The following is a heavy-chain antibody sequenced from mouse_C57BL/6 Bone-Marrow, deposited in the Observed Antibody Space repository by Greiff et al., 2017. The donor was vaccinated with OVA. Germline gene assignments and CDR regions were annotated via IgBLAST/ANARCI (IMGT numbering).Heavy chain of an antibody. CDR1: GYTFTDYN. J-gene: IGHJ1*03. CDR2: INPNNGGT. D-gene: IGHD1-1*01. Sequence: DVKLVESGPELVKPGASVKMSCKASGYTFTDYNMHWVKQSHGKSLEWIGYINPNNGGTSYNQKFKGKATLTVNKSSSTAYMELRSLTSEDSAVYYCARDDYYGSYWYFDVWGTGTTVTVSS. CDR3: ARDDYYGSYWYFDV. V-gene: IGHV1-22*01.